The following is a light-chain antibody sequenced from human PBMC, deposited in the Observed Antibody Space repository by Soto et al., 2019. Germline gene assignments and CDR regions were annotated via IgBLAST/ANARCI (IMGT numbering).Light chain of an antibody. CDR2: GAS. J-gene: IGKJ2*01. CDR1: QSVSSN. CDR3: QQYNNWPYT. V-gene: IGKV3-15*01. Sequence: EIVMTQSPATLSVSPGERATLSCRASQSVSSNFAWYQQKPGQAPRLLIYGASTRAAGIPARSSGSGSGTEFALTISSLLSEEFAVDYCQQYNNWPYTCGQGTKLEIK.